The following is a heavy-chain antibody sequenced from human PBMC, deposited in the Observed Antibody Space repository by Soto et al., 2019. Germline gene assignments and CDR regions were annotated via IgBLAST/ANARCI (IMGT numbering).Heavy chain of an antibody. J-gene: IGHJ4*02. CDR2: ISGSGGTT. CDR1: GFTFSSYA. D-gene: IGHD3-22*01. Sequence: EVQLLESGGGLVQPGGSLRLSCAASGFTFSSYAMSWVRQAPGKGLEWVSAISGSGGTTYYADSVKGRFTISRDNSKNALYLQMNNLRAEDTAVYYCAKFSRSSYYASSAYHWGQGTLVTVSS. V-gene: IGHV3-23*01. CDR3: AKFSRSSYYASSAYH.